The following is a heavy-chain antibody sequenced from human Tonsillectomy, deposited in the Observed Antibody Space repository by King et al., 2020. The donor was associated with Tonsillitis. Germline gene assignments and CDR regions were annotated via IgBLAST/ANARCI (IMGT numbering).Heavy chain of an antibody. Sequence: VQLQESGPGLVKPSETLSLTCTVSGDFISSYYWSWLRQPPGKGLEWIGYIYYSGSTNYNPSLKSRVTISVDTSKNQLSLKLSSVTAADTAVYYCARDCSGGSCKQTDDAFDIWGQGTMVTVSS. CDR3: ARDCSGGSCKQTDDAFDI. CDR1: GDFISSYY. CDR2: IYYSGST. D-gene: IGHD2-15*01. V-gene: IGHV4-59*01. J-gene: IGHJ3*02.